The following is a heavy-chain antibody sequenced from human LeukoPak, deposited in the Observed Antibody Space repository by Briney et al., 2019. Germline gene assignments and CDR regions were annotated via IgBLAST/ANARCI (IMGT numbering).Heavy chain of an antibody. CDR2: MQSSGIS. J-gene: IGHJ4*02. D-gene: IGHD5-18*01. CDR3: ARDKRHSYGRYFDP. CDR1: GGSISTYH. V-gene: IGHV4-59*01. Sequence: PSETLSLTCSVSGGSISTYHWNWIREPPGKGLEWIGYMQSSGISKYNPSLKSRVNIFVGTSKNQFVLNLRSVTAADTAVYYCARDKRHSYGRYFDPWGQGMLVTVSS.